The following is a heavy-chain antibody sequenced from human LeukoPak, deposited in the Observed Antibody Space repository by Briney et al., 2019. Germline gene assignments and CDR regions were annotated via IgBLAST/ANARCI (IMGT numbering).Heavy chain of an antibody. CDR3: AKDRPTIYSSSWLHFLDS. CDR1: GFTFSTYA. CDR2: ISGSGDTK. J-gene: IGHJ4*02. V-gene: IGHV3-23*01. Sequence: PGGSLRLSCAASGFTFSTYAMTWVRQAPGKGLEWVSVISGSGDTKYYADSVKGRFTISRDSSKNTLYLQMNSLRADDTAVYYCAKDRPTIYSSSWLHFLDSWGQGTLVTVSS. D-gene: IGHD6-13*01.